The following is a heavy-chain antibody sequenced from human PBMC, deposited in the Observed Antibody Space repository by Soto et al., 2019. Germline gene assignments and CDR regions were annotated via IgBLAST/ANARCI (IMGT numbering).Heavy chain of an antibody. D-gene: IGHD2-21*01. CDR1: GFMFSPYW. CDR3: VREDWHRFDS. CDR2: ISGGASDK. J-gene: IGHJ4*02. Sequence: EVQLVESGGGLVQPGGSLRLSCEASGFMFSPYWMSWVRQDPGKGLEWVATISGGASDKFYVDSVKGRFTISRDDAKNSVYLQLNSLRDEGTAVYYCVREDWHRFDSWGQGTLVTVSS. V-gene: IGHV3-7*01.